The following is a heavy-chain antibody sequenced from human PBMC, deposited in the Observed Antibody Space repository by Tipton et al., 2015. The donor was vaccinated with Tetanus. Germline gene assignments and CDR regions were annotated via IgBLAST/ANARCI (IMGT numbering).Heavy chain of an antibody. CDR2: VYYSGST. CDR1: GGSFSGYY. D-gene: IGHD6-19*01. CDR3: ARTGPVAGTVRDAFDI. J-gene: IGHJ3*02. V-gene: IGHV4-34*01. Sequence: TLSLTCAVYGGSFSGYYWSWIRQPPGKGLEWIGSVYYSGSTSYNPSLKSRVTMSVDTSKNQFSLMLNSVTAADTAVYYCARTGPVAGTVRDAFDIWGQGTMVTVSS.